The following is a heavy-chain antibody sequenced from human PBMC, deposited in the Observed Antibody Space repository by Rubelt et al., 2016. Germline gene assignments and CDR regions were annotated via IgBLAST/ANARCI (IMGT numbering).Heavy chain of an antibody. Sequence: QVQLVQSGAEVKKPGSSVKVSCKASGGTFSSYAISWVRQALGQGLEWMGRIIPILGIANYAQKFQGRVTLTADKSTSTASMCRVSLTSEATAVYYCASSLPNLFGIAARDYYYYYGMDVWGQGTTVTVSS. CDR2: IIPILGIA. V-gene: IGHV1-69*04. J-gene: IGHJ6*02. CDR3: ASSLPNLFGIAARDYYYYYGMDV. CDR1: GGTFSSYA. D-gene: IGHD6-6*01.